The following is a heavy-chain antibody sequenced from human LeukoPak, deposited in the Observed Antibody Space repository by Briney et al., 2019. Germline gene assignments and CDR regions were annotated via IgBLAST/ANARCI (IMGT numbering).Heavy chain of an antibody. CDR1: GYTFTSYD. CDR3: ATHSGGHYAYYSGMDV. J-gene: IGHJ6*02. D-gene: IGHD3-10*01. V-gene: IGHV1-8*01. Sequence: ASVKVSCKASGYTFTSYDSNWVRQATGQGLELMGWMNYNSGNTGYAQKFQGRLTMTRSTSIRTAYMELRSLRSEGAAVYYCATHSGGHYAYYSGMDVWGQGTTVTVSS. CDR2: MNYNSGNT.